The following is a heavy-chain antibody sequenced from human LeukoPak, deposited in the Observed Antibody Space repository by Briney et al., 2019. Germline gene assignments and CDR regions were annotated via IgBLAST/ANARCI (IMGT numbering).Heavy chain of an antibody. CDR3: AKDLVVETPTGIFDF. J-gene: IGHJ4*02. CDR2: VTGSGGST. D-gene: IGHD2-21*02. CDR1: GFTFSTYA. V-gene: IGHV3-23*01. Sequence: GGSLRLSCAASGFTFSTYAMGRVRQAPGKGLEWVSTVTGSGGSTYYADSVNGRFTISRDNSKNTLFLQMASLSADDTALYYCAKDLVVETPTGIFDFWGQGTLVTVSS.